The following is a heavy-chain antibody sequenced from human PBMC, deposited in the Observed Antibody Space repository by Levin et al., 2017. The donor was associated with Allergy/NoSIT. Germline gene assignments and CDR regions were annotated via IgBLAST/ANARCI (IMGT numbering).Heavy chain of an antibody. J-gene: IGHJ4*02. CDR3: ARGTYGSFDY. Sequence: GESLKISCVASGFTFSSNAMSWFRQAPGKGLEWVSHITSRIGGGLYYAHSVKGRFTISRDNSKSTLYLQMNSLRADDTALYYCARGTYGSFDYWGQGTLVTVSS. CDR1: GFTFSSNA. V-gene: IGHV3-23*01. CDR2: ITSRIGGGL. D-gene: IGHD1-26*01.